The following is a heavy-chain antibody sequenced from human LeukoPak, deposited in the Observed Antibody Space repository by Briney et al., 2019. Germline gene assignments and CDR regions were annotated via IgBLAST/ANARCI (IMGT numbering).Heavy chain of an antibody. CDR1: GGTFSSYA. Sequence: SVKVSCKASGGTFSSYAISWVRQAPGQGLEWMGGIIPILGTANYAQKFQGRVTITADESTSTAYMELSSLRSEDTAVYYCASIGCSGGSCYDYWGQGTLVTVSS. V-gene: IGHV1-69*13. D-gene: IGHD2-15*01. CDR3: ASIGCSGGSCYDY. CDR2: IIPILGTA. J-gene: IGHJ4*02.